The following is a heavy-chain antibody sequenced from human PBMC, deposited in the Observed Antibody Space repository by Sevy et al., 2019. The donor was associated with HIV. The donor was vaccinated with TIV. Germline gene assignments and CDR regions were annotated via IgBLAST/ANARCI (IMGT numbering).Heavy chain of an antibody. CDR1: GFTFSSYA. V-gene: IGHV3-23*01. D-gene: IGHD2-2*02. J-gene: IGHJ4*02. Sequence: GGSLRLSCAASGFTFSSYAMSWVRQAPGKGLECVSAISGSGGSTYYADSVKGRFTISRDNSKNTLYLQMNSLRAEDTAVYYCAKLIVVPAAIRGYYFDYWGQGTLVTVSS. CDR3: AKLIVVPAAIRGYYFDY. CDR2: ISGSGGST.